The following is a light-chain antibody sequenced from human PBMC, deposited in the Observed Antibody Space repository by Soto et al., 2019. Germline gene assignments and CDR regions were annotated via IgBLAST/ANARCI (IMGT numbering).Light chain of an antibody. V-gene: IGLV2-14*01. J-gene: IGLJ2*01. CDR3: SSYTTSNTLG. Sequence: QSVLTQPASVSGSPGQSITISCTGTSSDVGAYTYVSWYQQHPGKATKLMIFEVSDRPSGVSNRFSGSKSGNTASMTISGLQDEDEADYYCSSYTTSNTLGFGGGTKLTVL. CDR2: EVS. CDR1: SSDVGAYTY.